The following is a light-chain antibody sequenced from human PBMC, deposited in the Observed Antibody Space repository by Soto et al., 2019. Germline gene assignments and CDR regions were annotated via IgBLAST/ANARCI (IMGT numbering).Light chain of an antibody. J-gene: IGLJ3*02. V-gene: IGLV2-14*01. CDR1: NTDVGGYYR. CDR2: EVY. Sequence: QSVLTQPASVSGSPGQSITISCIGTNTDVGGYYRVSWYQHHPGKAPKMLIFEVYNRPSGISDRFSGSKSGDTASLTISGLQAEDEADYYCISYIHSTTTHWVFGGGTKLTVL. CDR3: ISYIHSTTTHWV.